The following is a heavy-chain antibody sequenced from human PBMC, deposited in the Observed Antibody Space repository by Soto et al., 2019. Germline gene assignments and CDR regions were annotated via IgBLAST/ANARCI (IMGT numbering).Heavy chain of an antibody. J-gene: IGHJ2*01. Sequence: QVQLVESGGGVVQPGRSLSLSCAASGFTFSSYGMHWVRQAPGKGLEWVAVISYDGSNKYYADSVKGRFTISRDNSKNTLYLQMNSLRAEDTAVYYCAKDGVYGDYGGDWYFDLWGRGTLVTVSS. CDR1: GFTFSSYG. V-gene: IGHV3-30*18. CDR2: ISYDGSNK. CDR3: AKDGVYGDYGGDWYFDL. D-gene: IGHD4-17*01.